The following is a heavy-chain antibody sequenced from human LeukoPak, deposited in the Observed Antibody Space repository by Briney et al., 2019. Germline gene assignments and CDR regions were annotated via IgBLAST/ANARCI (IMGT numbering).Heavy chain of an antibody. D-gene: IGHD4-17*01. CDR1: GFTFSSYG. CDR2: ISGSGGST. Sequence: PGGTLRLSCAASGFTFSSYGMSWVRQAPGKGLEWVSAISGSGGSTYYADSVKGRFTISRDNSKNTLYLQMNSLRAEDTAVYYCAKDTVTLLFLFDYWGQGTLVTVSS. J-gene: IGHJ4*02. V-gene: IGHV3-23*01. CDR3: AKDTVTLLFLFDY.